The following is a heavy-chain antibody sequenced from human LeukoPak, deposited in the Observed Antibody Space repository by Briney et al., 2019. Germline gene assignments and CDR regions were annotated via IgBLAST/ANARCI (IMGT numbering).Heavy chain of an antibody. CDR2: ISYDGSNK. V-gene: IGHV3-30*18. D-gene: IGHD6-19*01. Sequence: PGGSLRLSCAASGFTFSSYGMHWVRPAPGKGLEWVAVISYDGSNKYYADSVKSRFTISRDNSKNTLYLQMNSLRAEDTAVYYCAKGQHSSGWYYDAFDIWGQGTMVTVSS. CDR1: GFTFSSYG. CDR3: AKGQHSSGWYYDAFDI. J-gene: IGHJ3*02.